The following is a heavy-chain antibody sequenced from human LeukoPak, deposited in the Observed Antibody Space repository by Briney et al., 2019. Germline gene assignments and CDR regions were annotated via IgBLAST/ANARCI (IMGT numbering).Heavy chain of an antibody. CDR2: INHSGST. V-gene: IGHV4-34*01. D-gene: IGHD5-12*01. Sequence: SETLSLTCAVYGGSFSGYYWSWIRQPPGKGLEWIGEINHSGSTNYNPSLKSRVTISVDTSKNQFSPKLNPVTAADTAVYYCARVTTSGYYYFDSWGQGTLVTVSS. CDR3: ARVTTSGYYYFDS. CDR1: GGSFSGYY. J-gene: IGHJ4*02.